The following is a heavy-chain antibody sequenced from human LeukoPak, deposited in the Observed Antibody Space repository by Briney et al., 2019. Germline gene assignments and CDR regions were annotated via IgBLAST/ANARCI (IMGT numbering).Heavy chain of an antibody. D-gene: IGHD3-16*01. CDR1: GGSISSGDYY. Sequence: SQTLSLTCTVSGGSISSGDYYWSWIRRPPGKGLEWIGYIYYSGSTYYNPSLKSRVTISVDTSKNQFSLKLSSVTAADTAVYYCAREEGDDAFDIWGQGAMVTVSS. CDR2: IYYSGST. V-gene: IGHV4-30-4*01. CDR3: AREEGDDAFDI. J-gene: IGHJ3*02.